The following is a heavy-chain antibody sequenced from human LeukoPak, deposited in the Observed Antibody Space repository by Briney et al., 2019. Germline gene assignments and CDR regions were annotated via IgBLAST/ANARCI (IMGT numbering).Heavy chain of an antibody. J-gene: IGHJ5*02. CDR2: IYYSGST. V-gene: IGHV4-30-4*08. D-gene: IGHD3-10*01. CDR3: ARASTMVRGVIGTNWFDP. Sequence: SQTLSLTCTVSGGSISSGDYYWSWIRQPPGKGLEWLGYIYYSGSTYYNPSLKSRVTISVDTSKNQFSLKLSSVTAADTAVYYCARASTMVRGVIGTNWFDPRGQGTLVTVSS. CDR1: GGSISSGDYY.